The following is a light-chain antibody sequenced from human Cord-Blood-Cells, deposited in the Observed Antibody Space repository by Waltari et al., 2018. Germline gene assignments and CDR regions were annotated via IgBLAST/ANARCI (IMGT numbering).Light chain of an antibody. CDR1: SIDLGGYNY. Sequence: QSALTQPASVSGSPRPSITIPCTGTSIDLGGYNYVSWYQQHPGKAPKLMIYEVSNRPSGVSNRFSGSKSGNTASLTISGLQAEDEADYYCSSYTSSSTLVFGGGTKLTVL. V-gene: IGLV2-14*01. CDR3: SSYTSSSTLV. J-gene: IGLJ3*02. CDR2: EVS.